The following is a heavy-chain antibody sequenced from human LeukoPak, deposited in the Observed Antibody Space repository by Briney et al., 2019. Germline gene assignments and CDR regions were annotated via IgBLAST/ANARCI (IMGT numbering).Heavy chain of an antibody. CDR1: GFTFSSYA. D-gene: IGHD3-3*01. V-gene: IGHV3-30-3*01. CDR3: AKDYGYYDFWSGYSPAGYYYMDV. CDR2: ISYDGSNK. Sequence: GGSLRLSCAASGFTFSSYAMHWVRQAPGKGLEWVAVISYDGSNKYYADSVKGRFTISRDNSKNTLYLQMNSLRAEDTAVYYCAKDYGYYDFWSGYSPAGYYYMDVWGKGTTVTVSS. J-gene: IGHJ6*03.